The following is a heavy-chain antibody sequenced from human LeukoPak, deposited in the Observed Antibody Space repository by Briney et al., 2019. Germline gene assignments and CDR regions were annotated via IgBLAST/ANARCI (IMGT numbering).Heavy chain of an antibody. J-gene: IGHJ4*02. CDR1: GFTFSSYE. D-gene: IGHD3-10*01. V-gene: IGHV3-48*03. Sequence: GGSLRLSCAASGFTFSSYEMNWVRQAPGKGLEWVSYISSSGSTIYYADSVKGRFTISRDNAKNSLYLQMTSLRAEDTAVYYCAREVMVRGEYGFDYWGQGILVTVSS. CDR2: ISSSGSTI. CDR3: AREVMVRGEYGFDY.